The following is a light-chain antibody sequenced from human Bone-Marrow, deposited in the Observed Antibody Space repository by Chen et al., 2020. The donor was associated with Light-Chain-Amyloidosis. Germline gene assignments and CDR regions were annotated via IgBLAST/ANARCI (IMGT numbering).Light chain of an antibody. CDR2: EVT. CDR3: SSYTITNTLV. J-gene: IGLJ1*01. Sequence: QSALTQPASVSGSPGQPITISCTGTSSDVGGDNHVSWYQQHPDKAPKLMIYEVTNRPSWFPDRFSGSKSDNTASLTISGLQTEDEADYFCSSYTITNTLVFGSGTRVTVL. V-gene: IGLV2-14*01. CDR1: SSDVGGDNH.